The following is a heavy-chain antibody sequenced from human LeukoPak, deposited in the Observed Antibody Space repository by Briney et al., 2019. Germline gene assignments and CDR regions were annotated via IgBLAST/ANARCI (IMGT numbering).Heavy chain of an antibody. Sequence: GGSLRLSCAASGFTYSSYEMNWVRQAPGKGLEWLSYISRSGNSIFYADSVKGRFTISRDNAKNSLYLQMNSLRAEDTAVYYCARPYSAYAFDYWGQGTLVTVSS. CDR2: ISRSGNSI. CDR3: ARPYSAYAFDY. CDR1: GFTYSSYE. V-gene: IGHV3-48*03. D-gene: IGHD5-12*01. J-gene: IGHJ4*02.